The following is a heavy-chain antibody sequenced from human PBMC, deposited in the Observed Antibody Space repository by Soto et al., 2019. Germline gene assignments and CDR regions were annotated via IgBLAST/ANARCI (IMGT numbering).Heavy chain of an antibody. V-gene: IGHV3-30*18. CDR3: AKGGDAYNSFFDY. D-gene: IGHD3-10*01. J-gene: IGHJ4*02. CDR2: ISYDGSNR. CDR1: GFTFGSYG. Sequence: GGSLRLSCAASGFTFGSYGIHWVRQAPGKGLEWVAVISYDGSNRYYADSVKGRFTISRDNSKNTLYLQMNSLRAEDTAVYYCAKGGDAYNSFFDYWGQGTPVTAPQ.